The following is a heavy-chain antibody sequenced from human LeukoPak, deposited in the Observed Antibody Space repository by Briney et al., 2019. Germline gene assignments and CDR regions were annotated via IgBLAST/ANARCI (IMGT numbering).Heavy chain of an antibody. CDR3: ARIAMLRGVTHMGV. CDR2: ISGNGITT. J-gene: IGHJ6*03. D-gene: IGHD3-10*01. CDR1: GFTFSNYG. Sequence: GGTLRLSCAASGFTFSNYGMNWVRQAPGKGLEWVSAISGNGITTYYADSVKGRFTVSRDNSKNTQYLQMNSLRAEDTALYYCARIAMLRGVTHMGVWGKGTTVTISS. V-gene: IGHV3-23*01.